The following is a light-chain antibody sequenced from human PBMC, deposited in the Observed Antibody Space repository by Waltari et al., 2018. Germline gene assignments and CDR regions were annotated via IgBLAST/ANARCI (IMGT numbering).Light chain of an antibody. V-gene: IGLV3-1*01. J-gene: IGLJ2*01. Sequence: SYELTQPPSVSVSPGQTASITCSGDKLGDKSACWYKQKPGQSPVLVIYQDTKRPSGIPERFSGSNSGNTATLTISGTQAMDEADYYCQAWDSSTGVFGGGTKLTVL. CDR1: KLGDKS. CDR2: QDT. CDR3: QAWDSSTGV.